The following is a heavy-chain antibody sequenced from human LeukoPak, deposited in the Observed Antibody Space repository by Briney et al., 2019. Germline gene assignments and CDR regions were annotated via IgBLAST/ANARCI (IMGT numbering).Heavy chain of an antibody. D-gene: IGHD4-17*01. CDR1: GYTFTSYY. CDR3: ATTGRTYYFDY. Sequence: ASVKVSCKASGYTFTSYYMHWVRQAPGQGLEWMGIINPSGGSTSYAQKFQGRVTMTRDTFTSTVYMELSSLRSEDTAVYYCATTGRTYYFDYWGQGTLVTVSS. CDR2: INPSGGST. V-gene: IGHV1-46*01. J-gene: IGHJ4*02.